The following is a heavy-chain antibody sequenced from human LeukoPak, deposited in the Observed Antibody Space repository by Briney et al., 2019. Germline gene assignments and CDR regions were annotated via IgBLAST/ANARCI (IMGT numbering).Heavy chain of an antibody. J-gene: IGHJ6*02. CDR3: AKDYYDSISPYYYYGMDV. CDR2: ISYDGSNK. Sequence: GRSLRLSCAASGFTFSSYAMHWVRQAPGKGLEWVAVISYDGSNKYYADSVKGRFTISRDNSKNTLYLQMNSLRAEDTAVYYCAKDYYDSISPYYYYGMDVWGQGTTVTVSS. D-gene: IGHD3-22*01. V-gene: IGHV3-30-3*01. CDR1: GFTFSSYA.